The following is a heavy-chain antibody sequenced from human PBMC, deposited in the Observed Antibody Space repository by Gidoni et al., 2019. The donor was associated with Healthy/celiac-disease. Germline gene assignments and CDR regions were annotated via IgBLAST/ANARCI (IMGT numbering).Heavy chain of an antibody. V-gene: IGHV4-59*01. CDR1: GGSISSYY. CDR2: IYYSGST. Sequence: QVQLQESGPGLVKPSETLSLTCTVSGGSISSYYWSWIRQPPGKGLEWIGYIYYSGSTNYNPSLKSRVTISVDTSKNQFSLKLSSVTAADTAVYYCARVGDCSGGSCYSLGLDYWGQGTLVTVSS. D-gene: IGHD2-15*01. CDR3: ARVGDCSGGSCYSLGLDY. J-gene: IGHJ4*02.